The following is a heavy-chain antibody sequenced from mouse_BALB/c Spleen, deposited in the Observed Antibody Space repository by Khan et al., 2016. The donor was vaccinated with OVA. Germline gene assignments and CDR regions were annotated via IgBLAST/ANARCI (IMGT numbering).Heavy chain of an antibody. V-gene: IGHV2-2*02. CDR3: ARNYDYDEGLTY. CDR1: GFSLTNYG. Sequence: VQLQQSGPGLVQPSQSLSITCTVSGFSLTNYGVHWVRQSPGKGLEWLGLIWSGGSTDYNAAFISRLSISKDKSKRQVFFKMNSLQANDTAIYYCARNYDYDEGLTYWGQGTLVTVSA. CDR2: IWSGGST. D-gene: IGHD2-4*01. J-gene: IGHJ3*01.